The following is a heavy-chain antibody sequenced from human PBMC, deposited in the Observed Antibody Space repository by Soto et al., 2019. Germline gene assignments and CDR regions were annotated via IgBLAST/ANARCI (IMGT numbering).Heavy chain of an antibody. CDR1: GFTFSSYA. CDR3: AKDRGYCSGGSCYGAI. J-gene: IGHJ4*02. V-gene: IGHV3-23*01. D-gene: IGHD2-15*01. Sequence: GGSLRLSCAASGFTFSSYAMSWVRQAPGKGLEWVSAISGSGGSTYYADSVKGRFTISRDNSKNTLYLQMNSLRAEDTAVYYCAKDRGYCSGGSCYGAIWGQGTLVTVSS. CDR2: ISGSGGST.